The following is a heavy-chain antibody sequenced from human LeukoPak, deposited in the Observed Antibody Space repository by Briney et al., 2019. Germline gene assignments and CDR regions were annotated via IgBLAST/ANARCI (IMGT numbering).Heavy chain of an antibody. CDR2: VKYDGSEK. CDR1: GFTFSTYW. J-gene: IGHJ3*02. V-gene: IGHV3-7*03. Sequence: GGSLRLSCTASGFTFSTYWMSWVRQAPGKGLEWVANVKYDGSEKYYVDSVNGRFTISRDNAMNSLYLQVNSLRAEDTALYYCAKDMDYYDSGGDKGSNAFDIWGQGTMVTVSS. CDR3: AKDMDYYDSGGDKGSNAFDI. D-gene: IGHD3-22*01.